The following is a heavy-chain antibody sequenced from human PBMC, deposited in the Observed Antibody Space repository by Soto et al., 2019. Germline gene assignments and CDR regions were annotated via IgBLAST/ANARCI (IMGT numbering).Heavy chain of an antibody. CDR3: ARGGSGYVWFEF. CDR1: GGLFSSYA. V-gene: IGHV1-69*01. CDR2: IIPVFDTV. J-gene: IGHJ4*02. Sequence: QEQLVQSGAEVKKSGSSVKVSCKDTGGLFSSYAVSWVRQAPGQGLEWMGGIIPVFDTVYYAQKFQGRVTITADESTNTAYMELSSLRSDDTAMYYCARGGSGYVWFEFWGQGTLVTVSS. D-gene: IGHD3-22*01.